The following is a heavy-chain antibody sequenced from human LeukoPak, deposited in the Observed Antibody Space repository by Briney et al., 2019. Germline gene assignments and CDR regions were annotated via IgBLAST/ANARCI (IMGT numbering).Heavy chain of an antibody. J-gene: IGHJ5*02. V-gene: IGHV3-7*05. CDR3: ARGHVWFDP. Sequence: GGSLRLSCAASGFTFSNYGMTWVRQAPGKGLEWVADIKQDGSEKYYVDSVKGRFTISRDNAKNSLYLQMNSLRAEDMAVYYCARGHVWFDPWGQGTQVTVSS. CDR2: IKQDGSEK. CDR1: GFTFSNYG.